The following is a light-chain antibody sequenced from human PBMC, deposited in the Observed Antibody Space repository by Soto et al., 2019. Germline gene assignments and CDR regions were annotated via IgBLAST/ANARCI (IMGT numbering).Light chain of an antibody. CDR3: QQYNNWPIT. CDR2: GAS. V-gene: IGKV3-20*01. Sequence: EIVLTQSPDTLSLSLGGRPTIACRASQSVSRDYLVWYQQKPGLHPRLLIYGASRRATGIPDRVSGSGAGTDFILTISRLETEDFAVYYCQQYNNWPITFGQGTRLEIK. J-gene: IGKJ5*01. CDR1: QSVSRDY.